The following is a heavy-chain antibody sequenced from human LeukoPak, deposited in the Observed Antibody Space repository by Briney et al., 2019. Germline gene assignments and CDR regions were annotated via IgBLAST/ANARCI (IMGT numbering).Heavy chain of an antibody. D-gene: IGHD3-16*01. V-gene: IGHV3-30*02. J-gene: IGHJ4*02. CDR3: AKGGRTSPDY. Sequence: GGSLRLSCAASGFTFSSYGMHWVRQAPGKGLEWVAFIRYDGSNKYYADPVKGRFTISRDNSKNTLYLQMNSLRAEDTAVYYCAKGGRTSPDYWGQGTLVTVSS. CDR1: GFTFSSYG. CDR2: IRYDGSNK.